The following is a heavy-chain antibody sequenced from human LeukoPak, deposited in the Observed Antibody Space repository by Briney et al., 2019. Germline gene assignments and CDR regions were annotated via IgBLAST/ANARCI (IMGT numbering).Heavy chain of an antibody. CDR2: IYPAGSDT. CDR3: ARLRREYDLLSGFSY. V-gene: IGHV5-51*01. CDR1: GYSFSTHW. D-gene: IGHD3-3*01. J-gene: IGHJ4*02. Sequence: GESLKISCEASGYSFSTHWIARVRQMPGKGLEWMGLIYPAGSDTRYSPSFQGQVTISADKSLSTAFLQWSSLTASDTAIYYCARLRREYDLLSGFSYWGQGTLVSVSS.